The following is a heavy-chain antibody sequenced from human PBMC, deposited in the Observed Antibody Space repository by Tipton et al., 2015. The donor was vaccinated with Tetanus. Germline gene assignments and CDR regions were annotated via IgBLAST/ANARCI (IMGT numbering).Heavy chain of an antibody. CDR1: GGSFSGYY. Sequence: TLSLTCAVYGGSFSGYYWSWVRQSPGKGLEWIGEINQSGSPNYNPSLKSRVTISVDTAKNQFSLKLSSVTAADTAVYYCAGVLRSESVGWFDPWGQRSPVTVSS. CDR2: INQSGSP. V-gene: IGHV4-34*01. D-gene: IGHD3-3*01. J-gene: IGHJ5*02. CDR3: AGVLRSESVGWFDP.